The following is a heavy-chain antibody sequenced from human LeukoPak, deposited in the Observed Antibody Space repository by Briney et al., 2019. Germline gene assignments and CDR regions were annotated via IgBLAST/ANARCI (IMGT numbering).Heavy chain of an antibody. CDR3: ARDLSRDIVVVPAAMGWFDP. Sequence: GGSLRLSCAASGLTFSSYSMNWVRQAPGKGLELVSSSSSNSSYIYYADSVKGRFTISRDNAKNSLYLQMNSLGAEDTAVYYCARDLSRDIVVVPAAMGWFDPWGQGTLVTVSS. D-gene: IGHD2-2*01. J-gene: IGHJ5*02. CDR2: SSSNSSYI. V-gene: IGHV3-21*01. CDR1: GLTFSSYS.